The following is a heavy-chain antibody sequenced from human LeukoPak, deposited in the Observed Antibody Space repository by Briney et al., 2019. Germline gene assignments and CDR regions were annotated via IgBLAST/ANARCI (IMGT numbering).Heavy chain of an antibody. J-gene: IGHJ3*02. D-gene: IGHD3-10*01. CDR1: GYTFTGYY. CDR2: INPNSGGT. V-gene: IGHV1-2*04. CDR3: ARLLWFGELYGAFDI. Sequence: GASVKVSCKASGYTFTGYYMHWVRQAPGQGLEWMGWINPNSGGTNYAQKFQGWVTMTRDTSISTAYMELSRLRSDDTAVYYCARLLWFGELYGAFDIWGQGTMVTVSS.